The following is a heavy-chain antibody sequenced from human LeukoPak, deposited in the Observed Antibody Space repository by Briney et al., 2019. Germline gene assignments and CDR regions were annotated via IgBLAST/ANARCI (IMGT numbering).Heavy chain of an antibody. J-gene: IGHJ6*02. D-gene: IGHD3-3*01. CDR3: SKGPYYDFWSGYYTEDYYYYGMDV. Sequence: GGSLRLSCAASGFTSSSYWMHWVRQAPGKGLVWVSRINSDGSSTIYADSVKGRFTISRDNAKNTLYLQMNSLRAEDTAVYYCSKGPYYDFWSGYYTEDYYYYGMDVWGQGTTVTVSS. CDR2: INSDGSST. V-gene: IGHV3-74*01. CDR1: GFTSSSYW.